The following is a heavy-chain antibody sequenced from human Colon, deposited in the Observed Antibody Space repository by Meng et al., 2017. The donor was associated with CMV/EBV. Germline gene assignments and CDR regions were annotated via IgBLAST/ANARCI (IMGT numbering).Heavy chain of an antibody. CDR1: GGSITSDNYY. D-gene: IGHD3-22*01. J-gene: IGHJ4*02. CDR3: ARRYYFDSSDYYHHYYFDH. V-gene: IGHV4-39*01. CDR2: IYYSGST. Sequence: SETLSLTCTVSGGSITSDNYYWGWIRQPPGKGLEYIGSIYYSGSTYYNSSLKSRVTISVDTSKNQFSLKLSSVTAADTAVYYCARRYYFDSSDYYHHYYFDHWGQGTLVTVSS.